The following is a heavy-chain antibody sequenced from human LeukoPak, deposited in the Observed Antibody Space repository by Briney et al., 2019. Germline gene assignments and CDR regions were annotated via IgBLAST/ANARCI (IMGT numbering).Heavy chain of an antibody. CDR1: GFSFSTYW. D-gene: IGHD1-14*01. CDR2: IKEDGSKK. CDR3: ARAITTSGSV. J-gene: IGHJ4*02. V-gene: IGHV3-7*04. Sequence: PGGSLRLSCAASGFSFSTYWMNWVRQAPGKGLEWVANIKEDGSKKYYVASVMGRFTISRDNAKNSLYLQMNSLRAEDTAVYYCARAITTSGSVWGQGTLVTVSS.